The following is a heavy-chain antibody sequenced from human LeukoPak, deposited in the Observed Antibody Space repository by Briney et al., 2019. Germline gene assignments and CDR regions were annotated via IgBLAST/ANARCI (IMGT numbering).Heavy chain of an antibody. CDR1: GFTVSNNY. Sequence: GGSLRLSCEVFGFTVSNNYMSWVRQAPGKGLEWVSVIYSGGKTYYADSVKGRFTISRDNSKNTLYLQMSSLRAEDTAVYYCAIKRDPNWFDPWGQGTRVTVSS. J-gene: IGHJ5*02. CDR2: IYSGGKT. CDR3: AIKRDPNWFDP. V-gene: IGHV3-66*01.